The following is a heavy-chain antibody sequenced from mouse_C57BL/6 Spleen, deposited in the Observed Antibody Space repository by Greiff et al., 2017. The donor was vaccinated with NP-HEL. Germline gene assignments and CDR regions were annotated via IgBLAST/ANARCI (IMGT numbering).Heavy chain of an antibody. D-gene: IGHD1-1*01. CDR1: GFTFSDYY. CDR2: INYDGSST. V-gene: IGHV5-16*01. Sequence: EVMLVESEGGLVQPGSSMKLSCTASGFTFSDYYMAWVRQVPEKGLEWVANINYDGSSTYYLDSLKSRFIISRDNAKNILYLQMSSLKSEDTATYYCARDYGSLFDVWGTGTTVTVSS. CDR3: ARDYGSLFDV. J-gene: IGHJ1*03.